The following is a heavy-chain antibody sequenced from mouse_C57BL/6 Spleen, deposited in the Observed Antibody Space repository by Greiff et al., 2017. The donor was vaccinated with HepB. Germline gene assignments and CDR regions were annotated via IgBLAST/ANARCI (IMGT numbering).Heavy chain of an antibody. J-gene: IGHJ1*03. V-gene: IGHV1-82*01. CDR2: IYPGDGDT. D-gene: IGHD1-1*01. CDR3: AREGADITTVVAPGYFDV. CDR1: GYAFSSSW. Sequence: VQLRQSGPELVKPGASVKISCKASGYAFSSSWMNWVKQRPGKGLEWIGRIYPGDGDTNYNGKFKGKATLTADKSSSTAYMQLSSLTSEDSAVYFCAREGADITTVVAPGYFDVWGTGTTVTVSS.